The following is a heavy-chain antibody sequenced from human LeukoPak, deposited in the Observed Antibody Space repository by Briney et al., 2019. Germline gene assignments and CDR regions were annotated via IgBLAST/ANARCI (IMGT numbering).Heavy chain of an antibody. CDR2: IKSKTDGGTT. V-gene: IGHV3-15*01. D-gene: IGHD1-26*01. J-gene: IGHJ4*02. Sequence: PGGSLRLSCAASGFTFSDYYMSWIRQAPGKGLEWVGRIKSKTDGGTTDYAAPVKGRFTISRDDSKNTLYLQMNSLKTEDTAVYYCTTDDPTIPPLVGATVYWGQGTLVTVSS. CDR1: GFTFSDYY. CDR3: TTDDPTIPPLVGATVY.